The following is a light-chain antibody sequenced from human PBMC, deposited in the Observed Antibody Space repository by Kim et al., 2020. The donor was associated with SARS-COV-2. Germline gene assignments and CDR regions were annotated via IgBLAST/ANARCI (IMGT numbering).Light chain of an antibody. CDR3: QAWDSNTVV. CDR2: QDR. V-gene: IGLV3-1*01. Sequence: SVSPGQTATITCSGDNLGDIYSSWYQQKPGQSPVLLIYQDRKRPSGIPERFSGSNSGNTATLTISGTQALDEADYYCQAWDSNTVVIGGGTQLTVL. CDR1: NLGDIY. J-gene: IGLJ3*02.